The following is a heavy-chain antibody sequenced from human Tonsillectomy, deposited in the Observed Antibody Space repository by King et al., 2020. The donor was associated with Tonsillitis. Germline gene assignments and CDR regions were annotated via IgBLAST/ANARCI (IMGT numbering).Heavy chain of an antibody. J-gene: IGHJ4*02. V-gene: IGHV3-49*04. Sequence: VQLVESGGGLVQPGRSLRLSCTVSGFTFGDYAMGWVRQAPGKGLEWVGFIRSKFYGGTPEYAASMKGRLTISRDDSKSIAYLQMNNLKTEDTGVYYCTRVAAPGASIAVSGSLLYWGQGTLVIVSS. D-gene: IGHD6-19*01. CDR1: GFTFGDYA. CDR2: IRSKFYGGTP. CDR3: TRVAAPGASIAVSGSLLY.